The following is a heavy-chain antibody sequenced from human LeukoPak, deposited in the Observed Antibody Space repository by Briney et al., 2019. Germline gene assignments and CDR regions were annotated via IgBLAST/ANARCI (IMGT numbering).Heavy chain of an antibody. V-gene: IGHV5-51*01. CDR2: IYPGDSDT. Sequence: GGSLKISRKGSGYSFTSYWIGWVRQTPGKGLEWMGIIYPGDSDTRYSPSFQGQVTVSADKSISTAYLQWSSLKASDTAMYYCARPGDNGKFDYLGQGTLVTDSS. CDR3: ARPGDNGKFDY. J-gene: IGHJ4*02. D-gene: IGHD4-17*01. CDR1: GYSFTSYW.